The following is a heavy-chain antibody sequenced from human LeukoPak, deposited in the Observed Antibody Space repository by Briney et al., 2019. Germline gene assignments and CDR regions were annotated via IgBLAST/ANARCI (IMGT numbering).Heavy chain of an antibody. CDR2: ISGSGSTI. J-gene: IGHJ4*02. Sequence: PGGSLRLSYAASGFTFSTYEMNWVRQAPGKALEWVSYISGSGSTIYYADSVKGRFTISRDNAKNSLFLQMNSLRADDTAVYYCARDQILDYWGQGTLVTVSS. V-gene: IGHV3-48*03. CDR1: GFTFSTYE. CDR3: ARDQILDY.